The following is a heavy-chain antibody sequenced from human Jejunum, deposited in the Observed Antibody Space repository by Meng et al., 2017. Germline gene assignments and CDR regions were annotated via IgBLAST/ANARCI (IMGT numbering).Heavy chain of an antibody. Sequence: ASVKVSCKASGYTFTNSPMNWVRQAPGQGLEWMGWINTDTGNPTYAQGFTGRFVFSLDTSVSTAYLQISSLKTEDTAVFYCARGGGNYHRQSDYWGRGTLVTVSS. V-gene: IGHV7-4-1*02. CDR2: INTDTGNP. CDR1: GYTFTNSP. D-gene: IGHD1-26*01. J-gene: IGHJ4*02. CDR3: ARGGGNYHRQSDY.